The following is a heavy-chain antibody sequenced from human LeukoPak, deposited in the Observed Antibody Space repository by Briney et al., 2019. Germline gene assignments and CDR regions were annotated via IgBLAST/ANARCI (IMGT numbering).Heavy chain of an antibody. CDR1: GGSISSYY. CDR3: ARRGEFSEFDY. J-gene: IGHJ4*02. CDR2: IYYSGST. V-gene: IGHV4-59*01. D-gene: IGHD3-16*01. Sequence: SETLSLTCTVSGGSISSYYWSWIRQPPGKGLEWIGYIYYSGSTNYNPSLKSRVTISIDTSKKQFSLKLSSVTAADTAVYYCARRGEFSEFDYWGREPWSPSPQ.